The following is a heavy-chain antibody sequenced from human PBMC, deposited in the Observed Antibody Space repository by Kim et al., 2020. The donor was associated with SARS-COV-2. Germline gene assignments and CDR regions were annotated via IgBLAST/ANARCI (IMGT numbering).Heavy chain of an antibody. CDR3: AKDGGPTNYYDSNSFMDV. CDR2: ISGSGGST. D-gene: IGHD3-22*01. J-gene: IGHJ6*02. V-gene: IGHV3-23*01. Sequence: GGSLRLSCAASGLTFSSYAMSWVRQAPGKGLEWVSAISGSGGSTYYADSVKGRFTISRDNSKNTLYLQMNSLRAEDTAVYYCAKDGGPTNYYDSNSFMDVWGQGTTVTVSS. CDR1: GLTFSSYA.